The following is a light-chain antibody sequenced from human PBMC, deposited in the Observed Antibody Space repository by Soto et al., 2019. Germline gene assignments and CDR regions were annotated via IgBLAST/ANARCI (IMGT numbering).Light chain of an antibody. CDR2: ENS. V-gene: IGKV2-24*01. J-gene: IGKJ2*01. CDR3: MQAPQFPYT. CDR1: QSLVHRDGNTY. Sequence: DIVLTQTPLSSPVTLGQPASISCRSSQSLVHRDGNTYLSWLHHRPGQPPRLLIYENSNRFSGAPRIFSGSGEGTDFTRKISRVDAEDVRVYYCMQAPQFPYTFGQGTKLEIK.